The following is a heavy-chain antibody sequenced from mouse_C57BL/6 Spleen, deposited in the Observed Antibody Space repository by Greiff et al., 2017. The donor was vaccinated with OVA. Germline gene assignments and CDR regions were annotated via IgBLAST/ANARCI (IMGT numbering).Heavy chain of an antibody. J-gene: IGHJ4*01. CDR1: GFSLTSYG. D-gene: IGHD1-1*01. CDR3: ARMYYYGSSSLSFYAMDY. Sequence: VKLMESGPGLVQPSQSLSITCTVSGFSLTSYGVHWVRQSPGKGLEWLGVIWSGGSTDYNAAFISRLSISKDNSKSRVFFKMNSLQADDTAIYYCARMYYYGSSSLSFYAMDYWGQGTSVTVSS. CDR2: IWSGGST. V-gene: IGHV2-2*01.